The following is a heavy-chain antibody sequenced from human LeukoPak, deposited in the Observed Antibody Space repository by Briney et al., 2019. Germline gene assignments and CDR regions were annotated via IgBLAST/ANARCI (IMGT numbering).Heavy chain of an antibody. CDR2: IDIDGRST. CDR3: TRAPPSGYPDY. Sequence: PGGSLRLSCAASGFTFSSYWMHWVRQAPGKGLLWVSRIDIDGRSTIYADSVKGRFTISRDNAKNTLYLQMNSLRAEDTAVYYCTRAPPSGYPDYWGQGTLVTVSS. J-gene: IGHJ4*02. D-gene: IGHD3-22*01. CDR1: GFTFSSYW. V-gene: IGHV3-74*01.